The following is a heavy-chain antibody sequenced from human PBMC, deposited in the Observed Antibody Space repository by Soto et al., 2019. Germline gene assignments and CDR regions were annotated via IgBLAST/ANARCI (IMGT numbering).Heavy chain of an antibody. V-gene: IGHV1-2*04. Sequence: ASVKVSCKASGYTFTGYYMHWVRQAPGQGLEWMGWINPNSGGTNYAQKFQGWVTMTRDTSISTAYMELSRLRSDDTAVYYCARDPSSDYGDSNWFDPWGQGTLVTVSS. CDR3: ARDPSSDYGDSNWFDP. CDR2: INPNSGGT. J-gene: IGHJ5*02. CDR1: GYTFTGYY. D-gene: IGHD4-17*01.